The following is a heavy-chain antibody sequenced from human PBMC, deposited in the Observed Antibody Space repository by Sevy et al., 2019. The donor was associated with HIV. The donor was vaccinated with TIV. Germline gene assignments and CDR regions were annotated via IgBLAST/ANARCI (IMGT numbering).Heavy chain of an antibody. CDR1: GFTFDTYW. CDR3: ARRFFDV. Sequence: GGSLRLSCAASGFTFDTYWMQWVRQAPGKGLEWVANIRQDGGGIYYSDSVKGRFTLSRDKAKESLFLQMTNLKVEDSGIYYCARRFFDVWGQGVLVTVSS. J-gene: IGHJ4*02. D-gene: IGHD3-16*01. CDR2: IRQDGGGI. V-gene: IGHV3-7*01.